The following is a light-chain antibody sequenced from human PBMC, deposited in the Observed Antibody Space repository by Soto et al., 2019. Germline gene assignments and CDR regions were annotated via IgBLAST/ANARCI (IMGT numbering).Light chain of an antibody. CDR1: SDHISYD. CDR3: QTWGPGIWV. CDR2: LNSDGSH. J-gene: IGLJ3*02. Sequence: QLVLTQSPSASASLGASVKISCSLSSDHISYDIAWHQLSPEKGPRFLMILNSDGSHTKGNGIPDRFSGSGSGAERYLTISGLQSDDEADYYCQTWGPGIWVFGGGTKLTVL. V-gene: IGLV4-69*01.